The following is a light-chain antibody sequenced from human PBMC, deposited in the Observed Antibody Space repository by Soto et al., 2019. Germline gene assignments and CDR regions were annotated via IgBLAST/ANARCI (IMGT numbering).Light chain of an antibody. Sequence: EIVLTQSPGTLSLSPGETATLSCRASQSVNSNYLAWYQQKPGQGPRLLMSGTSSRATGIPDRFSGSGSGTAFTLTRSRLETVEFSVYYCQDYYNPPRTFGQGTKVDIK. CDR2: GTS. J-gene: IGKJ1*01. CDR3: QDYYNPPRT. V-gene: IGKV3-20*01. CDR1: QSVNSNY.